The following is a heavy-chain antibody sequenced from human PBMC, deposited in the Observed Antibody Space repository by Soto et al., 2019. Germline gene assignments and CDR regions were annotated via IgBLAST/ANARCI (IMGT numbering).Heavy chain of an antibody. CDR2: IRSKAYGGTT. J-gene: IGHJ4*02. CDR3: TRDRITKGPFDY. D-gene: IGHD3-10*01. Sequence: GGSLRLSCTASGFTFGDYAMSWFRQAPGKGLEWVGFIRSKAYGGTTEYAASVKGRFTISRDDSKSIAYLQMNSLKTEDTAVYYCTRDRITKGPFDYWGQGTLVTVSS. CDR1: GFTFGDYA. V-gene: IGHV3-49*03.